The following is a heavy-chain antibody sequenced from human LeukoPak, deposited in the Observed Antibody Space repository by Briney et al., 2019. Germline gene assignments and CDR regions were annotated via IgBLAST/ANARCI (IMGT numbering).Heavy chain of an antibody. D-gene: IGHD6-13*01. V-gene: IGHV4-34*01. Sequence: SETLSLTCAVYGGSISGYYWSWIRQLPGKGLEWIGEINHSGSTNYIPSLKSRVTISVDTSKNQFSLKLRSVTAADTAVYFCARHPYASSWYRVVIWGQGTMVTVSS. CDR2: INHSGST. CDR1: GGSISGYY. J-gene: IGHJ3*02. CDR3: ARHPYASSWYRVVI.